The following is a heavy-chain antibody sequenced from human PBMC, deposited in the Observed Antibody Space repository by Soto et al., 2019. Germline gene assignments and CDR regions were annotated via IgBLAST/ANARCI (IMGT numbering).Heavy chain of an antibody. J-gene: IGHJ4*02. CDR2: ITGSGDAT. CDR1: RFTFSSNA. V-gene: IGHV3-23*01. CDR3: AKGVAARLVDY. D-gene: IGHD6-6*01. Sequence: EVQLLESGGGLVQPGGSLKLSCAASRFTFSSNAMSWVRQAPGKGLEWVSTITGSGDATYYADSVKGRFTISRDNSKNTLYLQMNSLRADDAAVYYCAKGVAARLVDYWGQGTLVTVSS.